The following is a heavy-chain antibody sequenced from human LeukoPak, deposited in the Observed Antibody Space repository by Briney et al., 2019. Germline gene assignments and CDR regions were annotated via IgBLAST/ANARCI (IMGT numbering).Heavy chain of an antibody. J-gene: IGHJ4*02. CDR2: ISGSGGST. Sequence: PGGSLRLSCAASGFTFSDYYTSWIRQAPGKGLEWVSAISGSGGSTYYADSVKGRFTISRDNSKNTLYLQMNSLRAEDTAVYYCARALYSGSWYISNYFDYWGQGTLVTVSS. CDR1: GFTFSDYY. CDR3: ARALYSGSWYISNYFDY. V-gene: IGHV3-23*01. D-gene: IGHD6-13*01.